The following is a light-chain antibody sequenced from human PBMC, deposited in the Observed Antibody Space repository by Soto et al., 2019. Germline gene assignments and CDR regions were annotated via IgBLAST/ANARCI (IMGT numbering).Light chain of an antibody. CDR2: HAS. CDR3: QQYNSHS. CDR1: QSISNC. J-gene: IGKJ1*01. V-gene: IGKV1-5*01. Sequence: DIHVSQTLATLPAGKGCRSRWACRASQSISNCLAWYQQKPGTAPKVLIYHASNLQSGVPSRFSGSGSGTEFTLTISSLQPDDFETYYCQQYNSHSFGQGTKVDIK.